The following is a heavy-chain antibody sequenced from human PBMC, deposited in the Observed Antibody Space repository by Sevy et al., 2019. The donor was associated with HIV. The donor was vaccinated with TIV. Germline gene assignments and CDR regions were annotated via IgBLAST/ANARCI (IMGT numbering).Heavy chain of an antibody. CDR3: ARDRLDYYDSRGGDDAFDI. Sequence: ASVKVSCKASGGTFSSYAISWVRQAPGQGLEWMGRIIPIFGTANYAQKFQGRVTITADESTSTAYMELSSLRSEDTAVYYCARDRLDYYDSRGGDDAFDIWGQGTMVTVSS. CDR2: IIPIFGTA. J-gene: IGHJ3*02. CDR1: GGTFSSYA. V-gene: IGHV1-69*13. D-gene: IGHD3-22*01.